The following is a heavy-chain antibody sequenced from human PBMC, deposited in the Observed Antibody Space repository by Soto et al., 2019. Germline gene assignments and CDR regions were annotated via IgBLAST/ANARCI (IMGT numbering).Heavy chain of an antibody. J-gene: IGHJ6*02. V-gene: IGHV4-30-2*01. D-gene: IGHD2-2*01. Sequence: KASETRSLTGSVSGGSITAAGYAWSWIRKPPGKALESIRYVYHTGTAYTKLSIKRRVTLSLDRSKHPFYLTMTSVTAAPTALSCSARTPFYYYGLDVWGQRSTVTVSS. CDR3: ARTPFYYYGLDV. CDR1: GGSITAAGYA. CDR2: VYHTGTA.